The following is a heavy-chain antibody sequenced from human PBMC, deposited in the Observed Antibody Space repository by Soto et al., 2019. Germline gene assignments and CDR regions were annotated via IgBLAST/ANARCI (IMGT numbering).Heavy chain of an antibody. Sequence: GGSLRLSCAASGFTFDDYAMHWVRQAPGKGLEWVSGISWNSGSIRYADSVKGRFTISRDNAKNSLYLQMNSLRAEVTALYYWAKDKSSSGWSQGYWGQGTLVTVSS. J-gene: IGHJ4*02. CDR1: GFTFDDYA. CDR2: ISWNSGSI. CDR3: AKDKSSSGWSQGY. V-gene: IGHV3-9*01. D-gene: IGHD6-19*01.